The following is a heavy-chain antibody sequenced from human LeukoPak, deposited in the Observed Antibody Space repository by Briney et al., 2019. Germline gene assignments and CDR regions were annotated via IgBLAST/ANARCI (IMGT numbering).Heavy chain of an antibody. Sequence: ASVKVSCKASGYTFTKYYMHWVRQAPGQGLEWMGMINPSGGSTTYAQNFQGRVTMTRDMSTSTFYLELSSLRSEDTAVYYCASSWVRYCSSTSCYTYYYYYMDVWGKGTTVTVSS. V-gene: IGHV1-46*01. CDR3: ASSWVRYCSSTSCYTYYYYYMDV. J-gene: IGHJ6*03. CDR1: GYTFTKYY. CDR2: INPSGGST. D-gene: IGHD2-2*02.